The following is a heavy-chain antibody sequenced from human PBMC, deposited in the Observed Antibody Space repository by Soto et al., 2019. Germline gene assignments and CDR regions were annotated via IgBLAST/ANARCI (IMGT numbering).Heavy chain of an antibody. D-gene: IGHD5-12*01. J-gene: IGHJ4*02. CDR3: ARLRAYSGYDPHDY. CDR1: GGSIDSYY. V-gene: IGHV4-59*01. CDR2: IYYSGST. Sequence: SETLSLTCTVSGGSIDSYYWSWIRQPPGKGLEWIGYIYYSGSTIYNPSLRSRVTISVDTSKNQFSLKLTSVTAADTAVYYCARLRAYSGYDPHDYWGQGTLVTVLL.